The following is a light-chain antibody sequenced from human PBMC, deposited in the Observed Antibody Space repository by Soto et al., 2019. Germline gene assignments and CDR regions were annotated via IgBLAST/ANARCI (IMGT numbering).Light chain of an antibody. CDR1: ERIYSAY. Sequence: VLSQSPGTLSLSRGERATLPCRASERIYSAYLGWYQQKPGQAPRLLIYGTSSRATGIPDRFSGSGSGTDFTLTITSLQSEDFAVYYCQHYNAWPWTFGQGTKVDIK. V-gene: IGKV3-20*01. J-gene: IGKJ1*01. CDR3: QHYNAWPWT. CDR2: GTS.